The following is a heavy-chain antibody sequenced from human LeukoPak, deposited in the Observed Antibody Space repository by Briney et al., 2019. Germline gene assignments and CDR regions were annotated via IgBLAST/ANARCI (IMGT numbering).Heavy chain of an antibody. CDR3: ARQSSRYYGSTPDY. CDR1: GGSISSSSYY. J-gene: IGHJ4*02. CDR2: IYYSGST. D-gene: IGHD4-17*01. V-gene: IGHV4-39*01. Sequence: SETLSLTCTVSGGSISSSSYYWGWIRQPPGKGLEWIGSIYYSGSTYYNPSLKSRVTISVDTSKNQFSLKLSSVTAAGTAVYYCARQSSRYYGSTPDYWGQGTLVTVSS.